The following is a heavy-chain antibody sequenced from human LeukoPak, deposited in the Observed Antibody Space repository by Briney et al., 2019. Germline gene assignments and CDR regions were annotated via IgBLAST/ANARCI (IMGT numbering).Heavy chain of an antibody. CDR3: ARGGGWYYYGNYFDY. Sequence: SETLSLTCTVSGGSISSSSYYWGWIRQPPGKGLEWIGSIYYSGSTYYNPSLKSRVTISVDTSKNQFSLKLSSVTAADTAVYYCARGGGWYYYGNYFDYWGQGTLVTVSS. CDR1: GGSISSSSYY. J-gene: IGHJ4*02. V-gene: IGHV4-39*07. CDR2: IYYSGST. D-gene: IGHD6-19*01.